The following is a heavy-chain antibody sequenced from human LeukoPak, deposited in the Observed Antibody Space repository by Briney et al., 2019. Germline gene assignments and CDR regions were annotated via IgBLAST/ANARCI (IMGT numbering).Heavy chain of an antibody. Sequence: PGGSLRLSCAASGFTFSSYAMSWVRQAPGKGLEWVSAISGSGGSTYYADSVKGRFTMSRDNAKNSLYLQMNNLRAEDTAVYYCAREGNYFDYWGQGTPVTVSS. CDR2: ISGSGGST. CDR3: AREGNYFDY. CDR1: GFTFSSYA. J-gene: IGHJ4*02. V-gene: IGHV3-23*01. D-gene: IGHD3-10*01.